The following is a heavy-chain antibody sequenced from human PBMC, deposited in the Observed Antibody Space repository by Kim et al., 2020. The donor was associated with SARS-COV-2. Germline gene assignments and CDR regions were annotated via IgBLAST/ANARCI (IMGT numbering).Heavy chain of an antibody. V-gene: IGHV3-11*06. CDR3: ARTASYYYDSSGYPFDY. D-gene: IGHD3-22*01. Sequence: VKGRFTISRDNAKNALYLQMNSLRAEDTAVYYCARTASYYYDSSGYPFDYWGQGTLVTVSS. J-gene: IGHJ4*02.